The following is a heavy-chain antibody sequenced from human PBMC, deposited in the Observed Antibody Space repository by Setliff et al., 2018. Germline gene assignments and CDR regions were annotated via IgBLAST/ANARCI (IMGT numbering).Heavy chain of an antibody. J-gene: IGHJ3*02. CDR3: ARGWGSGWSKEGAFDI. V-gene: IGHV4-34*01. CDR1: GGSFSGYY. Sequence: SETLSLTCAVYGGSFSGYYRSWLRQPPGKGLEWIGEINHSGSTNYNPSLKSRVTISVDTSKNQFSLKLSSVTAADTAVYYCARGWGSGWSKEGAFDIWGQGTMGTVSS. D-gene: IGHD6-19*01. CDR2: INHSGST.